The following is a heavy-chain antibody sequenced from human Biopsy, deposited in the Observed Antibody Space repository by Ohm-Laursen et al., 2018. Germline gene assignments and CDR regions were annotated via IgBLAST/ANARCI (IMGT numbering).Heavy chain of an antibody. CDR3: AKGGLSSGPLAY. Sequence: ASVKVSCKASGFSFTGYYIHWVRQAPGQGLEWMGWISPKSGGTNYAQKFQGNITMTKNTSMSTAYTEMSRLRSDDTAVYFCAKGGLSSGPLAYWGQGTLVTVSS. D-gene: IGHD6-19*01. CDR1: GFSFTGYY. V-gene: IGHV1-2*02. CDR2: ISPKSGGT. J-gene: IGHJ4*02.